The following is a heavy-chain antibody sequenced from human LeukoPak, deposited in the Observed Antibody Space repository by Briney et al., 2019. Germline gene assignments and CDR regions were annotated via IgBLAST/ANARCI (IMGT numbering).Heavy chain of an antibody. J-gene: IGHJ3*02. CDR3: ARVSYYDSSAHGAFDI. V-gene: IGHV4-31*03. D-gene: IGHD3-22*01. CDR2: IYYSGST. Sequence: PSETLSLTCTVSGGSISSGGYYWSWIRQHPGKGLEWIGYIYYSGSTYYNPSLKSRVTISVDTSKNQFSLKLSSVTAADTAVYYCARVSYYDSSAHGAFDIWGQGTMVTVSS. CDR1: GGSISSGGYY.